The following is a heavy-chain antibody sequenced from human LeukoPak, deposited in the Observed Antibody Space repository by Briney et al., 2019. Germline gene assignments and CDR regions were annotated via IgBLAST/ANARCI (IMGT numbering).Heavy chain of an antibody. CDR3: ASDSYAVYGMDV. CDR2: ISSSSSTI. Sequence: GGSLRLSCAASGFTFSSYSMNWVSQAPGKGLEWVSYISSSSSTIYYADSVKGRFTISRDNAKNSLYLQMNSLRDEDTAVYYYASDSYAVYGMDVWGQGTTVTVSS. J-gene: IGHJ6*02. V-gene: IGHV3-48*02. CDR1: GFTFSSYS. D-gene: IGHD5-18*01.